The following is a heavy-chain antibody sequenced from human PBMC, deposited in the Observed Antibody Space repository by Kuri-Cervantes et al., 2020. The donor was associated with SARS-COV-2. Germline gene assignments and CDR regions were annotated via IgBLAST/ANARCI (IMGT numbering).Heavy chain of an antibody. CDR2: TYSSGHT. CDR3: ARVGGAVTSGHGGIVDS. D-gene: IGHD2-2*01. Sequence: SETLSLTCAVSGGSISSGDYYWSWVRQSPGKGLEWIGYTYSSGHTSYNPSLRSRLTISLDTSQNHFSLKLNSVTAADTAVYYCARVGGAVTSGHGGIVDSWGQGILVTVSS. CDR1: GGSISSGDYY. J-gene: IGHJ4*02. V-gene: IGHV4-30-2*06.